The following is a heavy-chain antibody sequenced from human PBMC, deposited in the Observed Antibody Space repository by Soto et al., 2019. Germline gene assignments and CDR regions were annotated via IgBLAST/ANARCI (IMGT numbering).Heavy chain of an antibody. Sequence: GESLKISCKGSGYSFSSYWIGWVRQMPGQGPEWMGIINPGDSDTRYSPSFQGQVTISADKSISTAYLQWSSLKASDTAMYYCARYCSGGSCYRPSRPFDYWGQGTLVTVSS. V-gene: IGHV5-51*01. CDR2: INPGDSDT. CDR3: ARYCSGGSCYRPSRPFDY. CDR1: GYSFSSYW. J-gene: IGHJ4*02. D-gene: IGHD2-15*01.